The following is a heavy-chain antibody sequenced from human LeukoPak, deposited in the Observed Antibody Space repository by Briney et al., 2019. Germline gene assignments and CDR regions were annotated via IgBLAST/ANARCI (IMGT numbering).Heavy chain of an antibody. CDR3: ARDRYAGTTFYYYYGMDV. CDR2: INPSGGNT. J-gene: IGHJ6*02. V-gene: IGHV1-46*01. D-gene: IGHD1-7*01. CDR1: GYTFTSYY. Sequence: ATVKVSCKASGYTFTSYYMHWVRQAPGQGLEWMGIINPSGGNTSYAQKFQGRVTMARDTSTSTVYMELSSLRSEDTAVYYCARDRYAGTTFYYYYGMDVWGQGTTITVSS.